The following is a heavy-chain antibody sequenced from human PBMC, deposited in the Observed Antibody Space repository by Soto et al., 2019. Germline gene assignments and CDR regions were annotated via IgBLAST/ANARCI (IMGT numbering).Heavy chain of an antibody. J-gene: IGHJ4*02. CDR2: ISYDGRNK. D-gene: IGHD6-13*01. Sequence: SGGSLRLSCVSSGFTFSKYGMHWVRQAPGKGLEWVTVISYDGRNKYYGDSVRGRFTISRDDSKNTLYLQMNSLRAEDTAVYYCARDKSHSWAFDYWGQGTLVTVSS. V-gene: IGHV3-30*03. CDR1: GFTFSKYG. CDR3: ARDKSHSWAFDY.